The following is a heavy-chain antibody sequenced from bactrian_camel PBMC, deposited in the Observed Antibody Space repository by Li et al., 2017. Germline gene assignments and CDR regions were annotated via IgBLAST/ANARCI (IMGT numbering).Heavy chain of an antibody. V-gene: IGHV3S57*01. CDR3: ASDYRWLLHNYMEADINH. CDR1: ERSYRSSC. J-gene: IGHJ4*01. D-gene: IGHD2*01. Sequence: HVQLVESGGGSVQAGGSLRLSCVASERSYRSSCMVGWFRQAPGKEREGVARIVRGGSTDYSDSEKGRFTISKDNAKNTLYLQMNSLMPEDSGMYYCASDYRWLLHNYMEADINHWGQGTQVTVS. CDR2: IVRGGST.